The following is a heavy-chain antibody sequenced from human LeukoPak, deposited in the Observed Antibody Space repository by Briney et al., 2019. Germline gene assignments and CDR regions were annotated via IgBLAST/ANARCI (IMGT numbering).Heavy chain of an antibody. CDR3: ARDEPWLGPLG. CDR1: GFTVSSKH. CDR2: IYSGGST. V-gene: IGHV3-53*01. D-gene: IGHD6-19*01. Sequence: GGSLRLSCAVSGFTVSSKHMNRVRQSPGKGLEWVSLIYSGGSTYYADSVKGRFTISRDNSKNTLYLQMNSLRAEDTAVYYCARDEPWLGPLGWGQGTLVTVSS. J-gene: IGHJ4*02.